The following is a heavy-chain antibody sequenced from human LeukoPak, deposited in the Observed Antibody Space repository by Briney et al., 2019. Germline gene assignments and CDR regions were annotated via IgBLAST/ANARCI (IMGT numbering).Heavy chain of an antibody. V-gene: IGHV4-4*07. CDR1: GGSISSYY. CDR3: ARERPYGSGSYPKGSLRIDY. J-gene: IGHJ4*02. Sequence: SETLSLTCTVSGGSISSYYWSWIRQPAGKGLEWIGRIYTSGSTNYNPSLKSRVTMSVDTSKNQFSLKLSSVTAADTAVCYCARERPYGSGSYPKGSLRIDYWGQGTLVTVSS. D-gene: IGHD3-10*01. CDR2: IYTSGST.